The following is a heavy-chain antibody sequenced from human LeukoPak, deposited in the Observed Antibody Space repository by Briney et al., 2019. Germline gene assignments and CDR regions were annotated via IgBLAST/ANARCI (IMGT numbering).Heavy chain of an antibody. CDR1: GHSFTSNC. J-gene: IGHJ4*02. CDR2: IYPRDGST. Sequence: ASVMVSCKAAGHSFTSNCIYWVRQAPGQGLEWMGMIYPRDGSTSYAQKIQGRVTVTRDTSTSTVHMELSGLRSEDTAVYYCARDQEGFDYWGQGTLVTVSS. V-gene: IGHV1-46*01. CDR3: ARDQEGFDY.